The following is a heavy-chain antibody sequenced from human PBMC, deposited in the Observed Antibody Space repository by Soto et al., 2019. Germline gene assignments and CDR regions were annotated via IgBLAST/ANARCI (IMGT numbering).Heavy chain of an antibody. CDR1: GFTFSSYA. Sequence: QVQLVESGGGVVQPGRSLRLSCAASGFTFSSYAMHWVRQAPGKGLEWVAVISYDGSNKYYADSVKGRFTISRDNSKKTRYLQMNSLRAEDTAVYYCAGEGGSYYRTLDPWGQGTLVTVSS. CDR2: ISYDGSNK. D-gene: IGHD1-26*01. V-gene: IGHV3-30-3*01. J-gene: IGHJ5*02. CDR3: AGEGGSYYRTLDP.